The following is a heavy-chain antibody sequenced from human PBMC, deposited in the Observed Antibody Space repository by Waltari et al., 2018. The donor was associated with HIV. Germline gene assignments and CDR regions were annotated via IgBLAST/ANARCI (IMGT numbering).Heavy chain of an antibody. D-gene: IGHD3-16*02. CDR3: ARYRPEVHYYNGMDV. Sequence: EVQLVESGGGSLQAGGSLRLSCAASGFAFRRSYMFWVRQAPGKGLVWVSRISSGGSTTSYADSVKGRFTVSRDNARNTLYLQMNSLRAEDTAVYYCARYRPEVHYYNGMDVWGQGTTVTVSS. CDR1: GFAFRRSY. CDR2: ISSGGSTT. V-gene: IGHV3-74*01. J-gene: IGHJ6*02.